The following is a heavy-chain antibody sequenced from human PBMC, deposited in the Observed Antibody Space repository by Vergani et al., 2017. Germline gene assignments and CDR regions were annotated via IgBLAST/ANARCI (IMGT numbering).Heavy chain of an antibody. D-gene: IGHD2-21*02. CDR3: ARAADCGGDCHHAFDI. Sequence: EVQLVESGGGLVKPGGSLRLSCAASGFTFSSYSMNWVRQAPGKGLEWVSSISSSSSYIYYADSVKGRFTISRDNAKNSLYLQMNSLRAEDTAVYYCARAADCGGDCHHAFDIWGQGTMVTVSS. V-gene: IGHV3-21*01. CDR2: ISSSSSYI. J-gene: IGHJ3*02. CDR1: GFTFSSYS.